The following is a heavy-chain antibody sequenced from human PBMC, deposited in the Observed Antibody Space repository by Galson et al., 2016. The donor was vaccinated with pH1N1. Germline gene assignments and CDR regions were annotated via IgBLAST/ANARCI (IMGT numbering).Heavy chain of an antibody. V-gene: IGHV4-61*05. CDR3: ARTFGGALCDGDCYDTSCFDC. CDR2: IHYSGST. J-gene: IGHJ4*02. CDR1: GGSISDAGSISKYN. Sequence: SETLSLTCTVSGGSISDAGSISKYNWSWIRQPPGKGLEWIGHIHYSGSTNYNPSLKTRVTISADMSKNQFSLRLTSVTAADTAEYYCARTFGGALCDGDCYDTSCFDCWGQGTLVTVSS. D-gene: IGHD2-21*02.